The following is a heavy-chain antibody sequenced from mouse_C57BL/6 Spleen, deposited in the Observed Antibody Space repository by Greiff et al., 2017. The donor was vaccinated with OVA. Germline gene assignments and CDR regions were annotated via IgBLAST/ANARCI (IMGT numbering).Heavy chain of an antibody. CDR2: INPNNGGT. V-gene: IGHV1-26*01. CDR3: ARGWLLRSVFDY. J-gene: IGHJ2*01. Sequence: VQLQQSGPELVKPGASVKISCKASGYTFTDYYMNWVKQSHGQSLEWIGDINPNNGGTSYNQKFKGKATLTVDKSSSTAYMELRSLTSEDSAVYYCARGWLLRSVFDYWGQGTTLTVAS. D-gene: IGHD1-1*01. CDR1: GYTFTDYY.